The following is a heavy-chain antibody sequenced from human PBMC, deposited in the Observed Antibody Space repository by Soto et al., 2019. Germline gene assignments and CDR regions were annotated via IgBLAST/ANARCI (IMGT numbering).Heavy chain of an antibody. CDR1: GGSISSGGYY. V-gene: IGHV4-31*03. Sequence: QVQLQESGPGLVKPSQTLSLTCTVSGGSISSGGYYWSWLRQHPGKGLEWIGDIYYSGSTYYNPSLKSRVTISVDTSQNQFSLKLSSVTAADTAVYYCARFGYSTNSGIDYWGQGTLVTVSS. CDR3: ARFGYSTNSGIDY. CDR2: IYYSGST. J-gene: IGHJ4*02. D-gene: IGHD3-22*01.